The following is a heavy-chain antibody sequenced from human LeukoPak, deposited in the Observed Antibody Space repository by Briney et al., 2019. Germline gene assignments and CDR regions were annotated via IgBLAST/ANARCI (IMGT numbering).Heavy chain of an antibody. J-gene: IGHJ4*02. CDR2: ISWNSGSI. CDR3: AKDIARLGTVTTEGGGDY. Sequence: GGSLRLSCAASGFTFDDYAMHWVRQAPGKGLEWVSGISWNSGSIDYADSVKGRFTISRDNAKNSLYLQMNSLRAEDTALYYCAKDIARLGTVTTEGGGDYWGQGTLVTVSS. V-gene: IGHV3-9*01. D-gene: IGHD4-17*01. CDR1: GFTFDDYA.